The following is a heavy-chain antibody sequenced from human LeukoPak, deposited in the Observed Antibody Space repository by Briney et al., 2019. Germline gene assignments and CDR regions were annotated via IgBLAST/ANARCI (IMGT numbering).Heavy chain of an antibody. Sequence: PGRSLRLSCAASGFTFSSYGMHWVRQAPGKGLEWVAVIWYDGSNKYYADSVKGRFTISRDNSKNTLYLQMNSLRAEDTAVYYCAKDQSGHLAPKYNWFDPWGQGTLVTVSS. CDR2: IWYDGSNK. CDR1: GFTFSSYG. CDR3: AKDQSGHLAPKYNWFDP. V-gene: IGHV3-33*06. J-gene: IGHJ5*02.